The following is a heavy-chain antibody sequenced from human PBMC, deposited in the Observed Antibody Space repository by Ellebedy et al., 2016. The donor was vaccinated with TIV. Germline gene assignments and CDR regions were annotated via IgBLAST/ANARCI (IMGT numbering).Heavy chain of an antibody. J-gene: IGHJ4*02. CDR1: GYSFSIYG. CDR3: ARTHSSGWPYFDD. CDR2: TSAYNSNT. V-gene: IGHV1-18*04. D-gene: IGHD6-19*01. Sequence: AASVKVSCKASGYSFSIYGISWVRQSPGQGLEWMGWTSAYNSNTNYAQKFQGRVTMTTDTSTTTAYMELRSLRSDDTAVYYCARTHSSGWPYFDDWGQGTLVTVSS.